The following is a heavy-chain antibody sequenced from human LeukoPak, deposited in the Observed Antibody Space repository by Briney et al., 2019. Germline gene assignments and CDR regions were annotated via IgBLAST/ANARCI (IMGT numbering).Heavy chain of an antibody. J-gene: IGHJ4*02. CDR2: INHSGST. Sequence: SETLSLTCAVYGGSFSGYYWSWIRQPPEKGLEWIGEINHSGSTNYSPSLKSRVTISEDTSKNQFSLRLSSVTAADTAVYYCAAPSSGYAATAFHFDYWGQGTLVTVSS. V-gene: IGHV4-34*01. CDR1: GGSFSGYY. D-gene: IGHD3-22*01. CDR3: AAPSSGYAATAFHFDY.